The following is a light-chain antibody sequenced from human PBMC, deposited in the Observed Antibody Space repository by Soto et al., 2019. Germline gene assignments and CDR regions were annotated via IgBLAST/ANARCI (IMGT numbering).Light chain of an antibody. CDR1: QSISTW. J-gene: IGKJ5*01. Sequence: DRQMTQSASTLSASVRDRVTITCRASQSISTWLAWYQQKPGKAPNLLIYDASILESGVPSRFSGSGSGTEFTLTISSLQPDDSATYYCQQYGNYYTFGHGTRLEIK. CDR2: DAS. V-gene: IGKV1-5*01. CDR3: QQYGNYYT.